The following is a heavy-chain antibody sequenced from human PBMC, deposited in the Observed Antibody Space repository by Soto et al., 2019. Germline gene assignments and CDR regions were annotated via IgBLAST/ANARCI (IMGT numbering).Heavy chain of an antibody. CDR3: ASRHCSRGSCYNPGFDY. D-gene: IGHD2-15*01. CDR1: GASLSSTSYY. CDR2: IFITGNI. Sequence: SETLSLTSTVSGASLSSTSYYWGWIRQPPGKGLEWVGSIFITGNIYYNPSLKSRVTISVDKSRNQFSLMVNSVTAADTAVYYCASRHCSRGSCYNPGFDYWGQGALVTISS. V-gene: IGHV4-39*01. J-gene: IGHJ4*02.